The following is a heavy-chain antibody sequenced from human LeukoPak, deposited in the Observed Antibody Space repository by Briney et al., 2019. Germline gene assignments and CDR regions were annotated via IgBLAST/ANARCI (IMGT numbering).Heavy chain of an antibody. J-gene: IGHJ4*02. D-gene: IGHD6-13*01. CDR3: ARGRIAAAGTVDY. Sequence: GGSLRLSCAASGFTFSSYWMHWVRQAPGKGLVWVSRINSDGSSTSYADSVKGRFTISRDNAKNTLYLQMNSLRAEDTAVYYCARGRIAAAGTVDYWGQGTLVTVSS. CDR2: INSDGSST. CDR1: GFTFSSYW. V-gene: IGHV3-74*01.